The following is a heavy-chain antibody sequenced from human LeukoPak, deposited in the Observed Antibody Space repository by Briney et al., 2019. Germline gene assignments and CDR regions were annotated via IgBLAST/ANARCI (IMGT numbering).Heavy chain of an antibody. CDR2: INAGNGNT. J-gene: IGHJ1*01. D-gene: IGHD6-13*01. V-gene: IGHV1-3*01. CDR3: ARDRDSSSWYRTFQH. CDR1: GYTFTSYA. Sequence: GASVKVSCKASGYTFTSYAMHWVRQAPGQRLEWMGWINAGNGNTKYSQKFQGRVTITRDTSASTAYMELSSLRSEDTAVYYCARDRDSSSWYRTFQHWGQGTLVTVSS.